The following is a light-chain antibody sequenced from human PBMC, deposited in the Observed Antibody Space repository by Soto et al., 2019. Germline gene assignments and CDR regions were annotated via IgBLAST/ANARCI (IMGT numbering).Light chain of an antibody. CDR2: DAS. J-gene: IGKJ1*01. V-gene: IGKV3D-15*01. Sequence: EIVMTQAPATLSVSPGERATLSCRASQSISSKLAWYQQKPGQAPRLLIYDASNRATGIPARFSGSGSGTDFTLTISSLQPEDFATYYCQQLIRFPTKFGQGTKVDIK. CDR1: QSISSK. CDR3: QQLIRFPTK.